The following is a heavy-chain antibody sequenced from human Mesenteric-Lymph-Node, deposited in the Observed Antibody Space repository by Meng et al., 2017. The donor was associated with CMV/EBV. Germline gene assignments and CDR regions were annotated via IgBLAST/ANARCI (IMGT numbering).Heavy chain of an antibody. V-gene: IGHV1-2*02. CDR1: GYTFTDYY. J-gene: IGHJ4*02. D-gene: IGHD1-26*01. Sequence: ASVKVSCKATGYTFTDYYMHWVRQAPGQGLEWMGWINPKGGGTQYAQKFQGRVTMTRDTSINTAYMELSGLRHDDTAMYYCAGKVIRGSGFDYWGQGVPVTVSS. CDR2: INPKGGGT. CDR3: AGKVIRGSGFDY.